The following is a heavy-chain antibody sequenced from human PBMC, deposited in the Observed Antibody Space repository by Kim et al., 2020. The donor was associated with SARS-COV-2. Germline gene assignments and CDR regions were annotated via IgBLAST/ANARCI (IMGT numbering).Heavy chain of an antibody. CDR2: VYYRGST. Sequence: SETLSLTCTVSGGSISSDYWNWIRQPPGKGLEWIGYVYYRGSTNYNPSLKSRVTISVDTSKNHFSLKLTSVTAADTAAYYCARAPLGGFDSSGSYYYYGMDVWGQGTTVTVSS. CDR1: GGSISSDY. D-gene: IGHD3-22*01. J-gene: IGHJ6*02. CDR3: ARAPLGGFDSSGSYYYYGMDV. V-gene: IGHV4-59*01.